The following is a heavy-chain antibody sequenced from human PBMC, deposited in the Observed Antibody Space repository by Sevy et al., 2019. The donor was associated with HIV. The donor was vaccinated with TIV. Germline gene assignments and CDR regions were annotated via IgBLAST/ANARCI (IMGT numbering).Heavy chain of an antibody. V-gene: IGHV4-59*01. J-gene: IGHJ4*02. Sequence: SETLSLTCAVSGGSINSFFWSWIRQSPGKGLEWIGYVYDSGNSGYNPSLRSRVTISVDTSKKQFSLKLSSVTAADTAVYYCARGGGIYYDSRGFHPQYYFDSWGQGTLVTVSS. D-gene: IGHD3-22*01. CDR3: ARGGGIYYDSRGFHPQYYFDS. CDR1: GGSINSFF. CDR2: VYDSGNS.